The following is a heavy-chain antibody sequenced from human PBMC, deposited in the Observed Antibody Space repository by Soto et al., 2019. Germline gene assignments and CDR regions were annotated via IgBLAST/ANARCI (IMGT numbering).Heavy chain of an antibody. CDR1: GFPFSSYS. D-gene: IGHD6-13*01. CDR3: ARGGAAAGTDY. CDR2: ISSSSSYI. V-gene: IGHV3-21*01. Sequence: EVQLVESGGGLVKPGGSLSLSCAASGFPFSSYSMNWVRQAPGKGLEWVSSISSSSSYIYYADSVKGRFTISRDNAKNSLYLQMNSLRAEDTAVYYCARGGAAAGTDYWGQGTLVTVSS. J-gene: IGHJ4*02.